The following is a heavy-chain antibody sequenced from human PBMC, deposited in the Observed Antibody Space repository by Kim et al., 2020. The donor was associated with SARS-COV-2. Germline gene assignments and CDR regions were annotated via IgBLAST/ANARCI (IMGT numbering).Heavy chain of an antibody. J-gene: IGHJ4*02. D-gene: IGHD3-22*01. CDR1: GFTFSSYE. Sequence: GGSLRLSCAASGFTFSSYEMNWVRQAPGKGLEWVSYISSSGSTIYYADSVKGRFTISRDNAKNSLYLQMNSLRAEDTAVYYCARGGIGGYYDSSGYPPPYYFDYWGQGTLVTVSS. V-gene: IGHV3-48*03. CDR2: ISSSGSTI. CDR3: ARGGIGGYYDSSGYPPPYYFDY.